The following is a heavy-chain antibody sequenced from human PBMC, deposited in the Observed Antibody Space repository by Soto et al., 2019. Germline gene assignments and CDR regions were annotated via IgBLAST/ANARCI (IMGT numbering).Heavy chain of an antibody. V-gene: IGHV3-33*08. CDR3: AREKLLRFGELSVYYYYGMDV. CDR1: GFTFSSYA. J-gene: IGHJ6*02. CDR2: IWYDGSNK. D-gene: IGHD3-10*01. Sequence: GGSLRLSCAASGFTFSSYAMHWVRQATGKGLEWVAVIWYDGSNKYYADSVKGRFTISRDNSKNTLYLQMNSLRAEDTAVYYCAREKLLRFGELSVYYYYGMDVWGQGTTVTVSS.